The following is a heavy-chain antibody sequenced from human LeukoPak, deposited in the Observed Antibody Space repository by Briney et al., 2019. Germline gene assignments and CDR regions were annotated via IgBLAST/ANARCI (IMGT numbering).Heavy chain of an antibody. CDR1: GYTFTSYY. Sequence: ASVKVSCKASGYTFTSYYMHWVRQAPGQGLEWMGIINPSGGSTSYAQKFQGRVTMTRDTSTSTVYMELSSLRSEDTAVYYCARYSMPGDYYYYMDVWGKGTTVTVSS. CDR3: ARYSMPGDYYYYMDV. V-gene: IGHV1-46*01. J-gene: IGHJ6*03. D-gene: IGHD2-15*01. CDR2: INPSGGST.